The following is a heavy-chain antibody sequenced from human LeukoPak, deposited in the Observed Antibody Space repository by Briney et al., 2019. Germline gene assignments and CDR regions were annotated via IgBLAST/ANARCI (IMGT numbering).Heavy chain of an antibody. CDR2: IWYDGSNK. V-gene: IGHV3-33*08. CDR1: GFTVSRNH. Sequence: GGSLRLSCAASGFTVSRNHFGWVRQAPGKGLEWVAVIWYDGSNKYYADSVRGRFTISRDNSKNTLYLQMNSLRAEDTAVYFCARDGFPGAVTQNEGWWFFDLWGRGTLVTVSS. CDR3: ARDGFPGAVTQNEGWWFFDL. D-gene: IGHD4-17*01. J-gene: IGHJ2*01.